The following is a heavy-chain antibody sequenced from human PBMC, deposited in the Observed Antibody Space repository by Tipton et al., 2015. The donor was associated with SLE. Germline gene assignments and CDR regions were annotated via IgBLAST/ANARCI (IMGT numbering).Heavy chain of an antibody. CDR1: GGSFSGYY. J-gene: IGHJ4*02. D-gene: IGHD5-18*01. Sequence: TLSLTCAVYGGSFSGYYWSWIRQPPGKGLEWIGEINHSGSTNYNPSLKSRVSMSIDKSKKQFSLKMRSLTAADTAVYYCARGGLYSYGWGALGNWGQGTLVTVSS. V-gene: IGHV4-34*01. CDR3: ARGGLYSYGWGALGN. CDR2: INHSGST.